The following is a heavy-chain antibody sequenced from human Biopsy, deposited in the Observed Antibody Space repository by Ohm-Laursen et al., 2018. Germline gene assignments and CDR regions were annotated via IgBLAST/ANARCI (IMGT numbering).Heavy chain of an antibody. CDR2: IRDSGDSA. CDR1: GFTFSSHA. CDR3: AKDWFPYADYARAHGVDV. Sequence: SLRLSCAASGFTFSSHAIAWVRQAPGKGLEWVSGIRDSGDSAYYADSVKGRFTISRDNSKNTLYLQMNSLRPEDTAVYYCAKDWFPYADYARAHGVDVWGQGTTVTVSS. V-gene: IGHV3-23*01. J-gene: IGHJ6*02. D-gene: IGHD3-16*01.